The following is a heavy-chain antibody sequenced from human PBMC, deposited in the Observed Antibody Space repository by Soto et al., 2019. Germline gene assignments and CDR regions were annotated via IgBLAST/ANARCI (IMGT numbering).Heavy chain of an antibody. Sequence: SQTLSLPCAISGDSVSSNSAAWNWIRQSPSRGLEWLGRTYYRSKWYNDYAVSVKSRITINPDTSKNQFSLQLNSVTPEDTAVYYCAREGYDILTGYYCGMDVWGQGTTVTVSS. J-gene: IGHJ6*02. CDR3: AREGYDILTGYYCGMDV. CDR1: GDSVSSNSAA. V-gene: IGHV6-1*01. CDR2: TYYRSKWYN. D-gene: IGHD3-9*01.